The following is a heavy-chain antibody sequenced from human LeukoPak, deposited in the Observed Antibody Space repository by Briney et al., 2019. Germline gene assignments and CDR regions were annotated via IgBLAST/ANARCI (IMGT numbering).Heavy chain of an antibody. J-gene: IGHJ4*02. CDR3: ATGYCSTTSCSRYLDY. D-gene: IGHD2-2*01. CDR2: ISGSGGAT. V-gene: IGHV3-23*01. CDR1: GFTFSSYA. Sequence: QAGGSLRLSCAASGFTFSSYAMTWVRQAPGKGLGWVSTISGSGGATFYADSVKGRFTISRDNSKNTLYLQMNSLRAEDTAVYYCATGYCSTTSCSRYLDYWGQGTLVTVSS.